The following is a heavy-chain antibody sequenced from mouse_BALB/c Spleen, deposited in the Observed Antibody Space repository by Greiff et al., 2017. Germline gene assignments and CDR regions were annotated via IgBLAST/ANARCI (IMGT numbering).Heavy chain of an antibody. CDR3: ARNQLGERGWFAY. Sequence: VQLVESGPGLVQPSQCLSISCTASGFSLTSYGVHWVRQSPGKGLEWLGVIWSGGSTDYNAAFISRLSISKDNSKSQVFFKMNSLQADDTAIYCGARNQLGERGWFAYWGQGTLVTVSA. V-gene: IGHV2-4-1*01. CDR2: IWSGGST. J-gene: IGHJ3*01. CDR1: GFSLTSYG. D-gene: IGHD4-1*02.